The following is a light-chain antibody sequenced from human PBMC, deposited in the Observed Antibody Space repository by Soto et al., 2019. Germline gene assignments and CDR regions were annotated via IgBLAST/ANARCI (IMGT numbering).Light chain of an antibody. J-gene: IGKJ1*01. CDR1: QSVSSCY. CDR2: GAS. Sequence: PGERVTLSCRASQSVSSCYLTWYQQKPGQAPRLLIYGASTRATGIPARFSGSGSGTEFTLTISSLQSEDFAVYYCQQYNNWPQTFGQGTKVDIK. CDR3: QQYNNWPQT. V-gene: IGKV3D-15*01.